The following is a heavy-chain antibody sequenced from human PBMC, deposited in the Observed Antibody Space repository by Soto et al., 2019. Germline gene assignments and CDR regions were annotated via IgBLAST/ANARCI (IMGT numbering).Heavy chain of an antibody. D-gene: IGHD6-13*01. Sequence: QVQLQESGPGLMKPSGTLSLTCAVSGVSISSHDWWTWVRQPPGKGLEWIGESHQSGNTNYNSSRESRVTISVDKSRIQLSLKLTSVPVAATSVYYCAPRDSGRLYWGQGTLVTVSS. CDR1: GVSISSHDW. CDR3: APRDSGRLY. J-gene: IGHJ4*02. CDR2: SHQSGNT. V-gene: IGHV4-4*02.